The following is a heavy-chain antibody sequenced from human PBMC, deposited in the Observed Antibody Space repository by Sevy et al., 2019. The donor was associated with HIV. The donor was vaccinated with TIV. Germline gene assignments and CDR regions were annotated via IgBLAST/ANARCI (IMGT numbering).Heavy chain of an antibody. CDR2: IKHDGSEK. Sequence: GGSLRLSCATSGFTFSRYWMSWVRQAPGKGLQWVANIKHDGSEKSYVDSVKGRFTISRDNANDSLYLQMNSLRAEDTAVYYCARGTTVTDALDYWGQGTLVTVSS. D-gene: IGHD4-17*01. CDR1: GFTFSRYW. V-gene: IGHV3-7*01. J-gene: IGHJ4*02. CDR3: ARGTTVTDALDY.